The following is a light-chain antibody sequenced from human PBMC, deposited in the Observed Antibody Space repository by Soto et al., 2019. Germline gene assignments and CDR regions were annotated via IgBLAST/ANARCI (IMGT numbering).Light chain of an antibody. CDR2: DAS. V-gene: IGKV1-5*01. CDR3: QQYDKPFT. J-gene: IGKJ3*01. Sequence: DIPLTQSPSTLSASFGDSVTITCRASQSISTRLAWYQQRPGKAPKLLIYDASSLESGVPSRFSGSGSGAQFTLTISSLQPDDFATYYCQQYDKPFTFGPGTKVDIK. CDR1: QSISTR.